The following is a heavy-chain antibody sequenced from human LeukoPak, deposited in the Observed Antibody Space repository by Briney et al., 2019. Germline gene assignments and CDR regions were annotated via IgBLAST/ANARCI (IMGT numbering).Heavy chain of an antibody. CDR2: ISAYNGNT. D-gene: IGHD6-13*01. V-gene: IGHV1-18*01. Sequence: ASVKVSCXASGYTFTSYGVSWVRQAPGQGLVWMGWISAYNGNTNSAQKFQGRVTMTTDTSTSTAYMELRSLRSDDTALYYCPRDKAAGPYYFDYWGQGTLVTVSS. CDR3: PRDKAAGPYYFDY. CDR1: GYTFTSYG. J-gene: IGHJ4*02.